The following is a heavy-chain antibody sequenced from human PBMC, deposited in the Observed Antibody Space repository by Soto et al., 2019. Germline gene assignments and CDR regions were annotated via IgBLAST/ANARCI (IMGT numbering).Heavy chain of an antibody. J-gene: IGHJ6*02. Sequence: SETLSLTCTVSGGSISSYYWSWIRQPPGKGLEWIGYIYYSGSTNYNPSLKSRVTISVDTSKNQFSLKLISVTAADTAVYYCARQAYWIDYYYGMDVWGQGTTVTVSS. CDR3: ARQAYWIDYYYGMDV. D-gene: IGHD1-1*01. CDR2: IYYSGST. CDR1: GGSISSYY. V-gene: IGHV4-59*08.